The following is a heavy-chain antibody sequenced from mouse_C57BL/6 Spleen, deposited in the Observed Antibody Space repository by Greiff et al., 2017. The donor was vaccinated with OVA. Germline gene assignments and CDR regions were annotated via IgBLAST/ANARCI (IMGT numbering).Heavy chain of an antibody. Sequence: VQLQQSGPELVKPGASVKISCKASGYAFSSSWMNWVKQRPGKGLEWIGRIYPGDGDTNYNGKFKGKATLTADISSSTAYMQLSSLTSEDSAVYFCAGGSSYYFDYWGQGTTLTVSS. D-gene: IGHD1-1*01. J-gene: IGHJ2*01. CDR1: GYAFSSSW. CDR2: IYPGDGDT. V-gene: IGHV1-82*01. CDR3: AGGSSYYFDY.